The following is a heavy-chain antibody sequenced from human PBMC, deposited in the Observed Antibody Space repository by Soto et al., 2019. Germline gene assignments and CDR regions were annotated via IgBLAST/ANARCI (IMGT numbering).Heavy chain of an antibody. CDR3: ARRPSGIVVAGRYAFDI. CDR1: VYTFTNYG. J-gene: IGHJ3*02. D-gene: IGHD6-19*01. CDR2: ISVYNGNT. V-gene: IGHV1-18*04. Sequence: ASVKVFCKASVYTFTNYGFSWVRQAPGQGLEWMGWISVYNGNTNYAQKLQGRVTMTTDTATSTAYMELRSLRSDDTAVYYCARRPSGIVVAGRYAFDIWGQGTMVTVSS.